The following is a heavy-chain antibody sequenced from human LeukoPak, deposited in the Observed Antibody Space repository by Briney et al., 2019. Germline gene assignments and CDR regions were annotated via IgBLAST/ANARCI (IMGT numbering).Heavy chain of an antibody. D-gene: IGHD6-6*01. J-gene: IGHJ4*02. Sequence: SESLSLTCTVSGGSISSSSYYWGWIRQPPGKGLEWIGSIYHSGSTYYNPSLKSRVTISVDTSKNQFSLKLSSVTAADTAVYYCARGVARSSKFHFSYYFDYWGQGTLVTVSS. CDR3: ARGVARSSKFHFSYYFDY. CDR2: IYHSGST. V-gene: IGHV4-39*07. CDR1: GGSISSSSYY.